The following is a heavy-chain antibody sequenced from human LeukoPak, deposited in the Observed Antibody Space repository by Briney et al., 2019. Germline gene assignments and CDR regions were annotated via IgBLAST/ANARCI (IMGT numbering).Heavy chain of an antibody. CDR1: GFTFSSYA. D-gene: IGHD6-13*01. J-gene: IGHJ4*02. Sequence: SGGSLRLSCAASGFTFSSYAMSWVRQAPGKGLEWVSAISGSGGSTYYADSVKGWFTISRDNSKNTLYLQMNSLRAEDTAVYYCAKDRKAAAGIFDYWGQGTLVTVSS. CDR3: AKDRKAAAGIFDY. V-gene: IGHV3-23*01. CDR2: ISGSGGST.